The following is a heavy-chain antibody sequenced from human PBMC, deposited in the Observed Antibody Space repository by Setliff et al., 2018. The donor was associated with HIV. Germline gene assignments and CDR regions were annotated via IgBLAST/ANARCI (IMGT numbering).Heavy chain of an antibody. J-gene: IGHJ4*02. CDR3: ARGLGEMGTKIGNYFDY. CDR2: INHSGTT. Sequence: SETLSLTCAVYGESLSGYYWSWLRQPPGKGLEWLGEINHSGTTNYNASLNRRVTISVDTSKNQFSLKLGSVTAADTAMYYCARGLGEMGTKIGNYFDYWGRGTLVTVSS. CDR1: GESLSGYY. D-gene: IGHD1-1*01. V-gene: IGHV4-34*01.